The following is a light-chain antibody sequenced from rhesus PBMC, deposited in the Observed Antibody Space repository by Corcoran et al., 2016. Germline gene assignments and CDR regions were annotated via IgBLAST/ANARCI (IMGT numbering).Light chain of an antibody. V-gene: IGKV2S15*01. J-gene: IGKJ1*01. CDR2: EGS. CDR1: QSLLHRGGTTY. CDR3: MQAIQLPWT. Sequence: DVVMTQTPLSLPVTPGEPASISCRSSQSLLHRGGTTYLYWYLQKPGQSPQLLIHEGSTRASGGPDRFRGRASGTEFTLKISRGGSADVGSSYCMQAIQLPWTFGKGTKVEIK.